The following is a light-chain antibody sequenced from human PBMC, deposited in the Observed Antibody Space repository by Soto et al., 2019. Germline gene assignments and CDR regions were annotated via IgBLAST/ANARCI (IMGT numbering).Light chain of an antibody. CDR2: RNN. V-gene: IGLV1-44*01. J-gene: IGLJ3*02. Sequence: QSVLTQPPSASGTPGQRVTISCSGSSSNIGSNTVNWYQQLPGAAPKLLIYRNNQRPSGVPDRFSGSKSGTSASLAISGLQSEDEADYYCAAWDDSLNGVVFGGGTKLTAL. CDR1: SSNIGSNT. CDR3: AAWDDSLNGVV.